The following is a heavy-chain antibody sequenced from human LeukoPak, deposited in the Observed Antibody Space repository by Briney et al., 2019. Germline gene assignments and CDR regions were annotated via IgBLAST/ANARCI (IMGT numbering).Heavy chain of an antibody. Sequence: SETLSLTCTVSGVSINISYWSWIRQPPGKGLEWIGFIYYGGSINYNPSLKSRVTISIDSSKTQVSLKLSSVTAADTAVYYCTRGNDYWGQGTLVTVSS. CDR2: IYYGGSI. V-gene: IGHV4-59*08. J-gene: IGHJ4*02. CDR3: TRGNDY. CDR1: GVSINISY.